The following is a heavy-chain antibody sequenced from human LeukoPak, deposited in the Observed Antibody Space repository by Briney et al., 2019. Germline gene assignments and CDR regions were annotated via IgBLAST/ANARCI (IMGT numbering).Heavy chain of an antibody. CDR3: ARMSEVVVVVAATFFDY. D-gene: IGHD2-15*01. CDR1: GFTFSNYW. J-gene: IGHJ4*02. Sequence: GGSLRLSCAASGFTFSNYWMSWVRQAPGKGLEWVANIKQDGSEKYYVDSVKGRFTISRDNAKNSLYLQMNSLRAEDTAVYYCARMSEVVVVVAATFFDYWGQGTLVTVSS. CDR2: IKQDGSEK. V-gene: IGHV3-7*01.